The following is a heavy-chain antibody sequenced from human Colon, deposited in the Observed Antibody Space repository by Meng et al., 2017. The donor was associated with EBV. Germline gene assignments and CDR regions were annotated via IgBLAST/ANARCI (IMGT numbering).Heavy chain of an antibody. CDR1: GYTLTELS. D-gene: IGHD3-10*01. J-gene: IGHJ4*02. CDR2: FDPEDGET. Sequence: QVQLVQSGAAVKKPGASVKVSCKVSGYTLTELSIHWVRQAPGKGLEWMGGFDPEDGETIYAQKFQGRVTMTEDTSTDTAYMDLSSLRSEDTAVYYCAARITMLQGPDYWGQGTLVTVSS. V-gene: IGHV1-24*01. CDR3: AARITMLQGPDY.